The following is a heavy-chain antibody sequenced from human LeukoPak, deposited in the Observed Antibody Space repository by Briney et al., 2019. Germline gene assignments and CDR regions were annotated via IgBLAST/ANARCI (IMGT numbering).Heavy chain of an antibody. J-gene: IGHJ4*02. CDR1: GFTFSSYG. Sequence: PGRSLRLSCAASGFTFSSYGMHWVRQAPGKGLEWVANIKYDGNEEYYVDSVKGQFTISRDNAKNSLYLQLNSLRVEDTAVYYCKSGGAAPGSFDYWGQGTLVTVSP. V-gene: IGHV3-7*01. CDR3: KSGGAAPGSFDY. CDR2: IKYDGNEE. D-gene: IGHD1-1*01.